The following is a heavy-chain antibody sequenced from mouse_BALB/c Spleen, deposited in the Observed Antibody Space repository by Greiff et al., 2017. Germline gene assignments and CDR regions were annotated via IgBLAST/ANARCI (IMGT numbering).Heavy chain of an antibody. V-gene: IGHV1-80*01. CDR2: IYPGDGDT. CDR1: GYAFSSYW. D-gene: IGHD2-3*01. J-gene: IGHJ4*01. CDR3: ARGGDGYYLGSLDY. Sequence: VQLQESGAELVRPGSSVKISCKASGYAFSSYWMHWVKQRPGQGREWIGQIYPGDGDTNYNGKFKGKATLTADKSSSTAYMQLSSLTSEDSAVYFCARGGDGYYLGSLDYWGQGTSVTVSS.